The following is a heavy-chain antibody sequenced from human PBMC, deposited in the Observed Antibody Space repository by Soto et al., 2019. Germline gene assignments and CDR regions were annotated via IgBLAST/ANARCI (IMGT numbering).Heavy chain of an antibody. V-gene: IGHV3-64*01. Sequence: EVQLVESGGGLVQPGGSLRLSCAASGFIFSAYPMHWVRQAPGKGLEYVSAIRTIENTYYANSVKGRFTISRDNSKNTLYLQMGSLRAEDMAIYYCARGDDYVPFDYWGQGTVVTVSS. CDR3: ARGDDYVPFDY. CDR1: GFIFSAYP. J-gene: IGHJ4*02. D-gene: IGHD4-17*01. CDR2: IRTIENT.